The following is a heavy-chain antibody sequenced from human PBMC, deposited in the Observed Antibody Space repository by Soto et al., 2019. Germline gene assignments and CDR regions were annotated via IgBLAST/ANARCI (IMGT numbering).Heavy chain of an antibody. CDR2: IYYSGST. CDR1: GGSISSGGYY. D-gene: IGHD3-3*02. J-gene: IGHJ5*02. V-gene: IGHV4-31*03. CDR3: ARQHYLLGNGWFDP. Sequence: PSETLSLTCTVSGGSISSGGYYWSWIRQHPGKGLEWIGYIYYSGSTYYNPSLKSRVTISVDTSKNQFSLKLSSVTAADTAVYYCARQHYLLGNGWFDPWGQGTLVTAPQ.